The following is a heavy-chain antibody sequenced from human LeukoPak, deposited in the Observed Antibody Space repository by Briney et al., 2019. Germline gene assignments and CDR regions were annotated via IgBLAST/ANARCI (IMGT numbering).Heavy chain of an antibody. V-gene: IGHV4-59*01. CDR3: ARDLRSSGWYVFDH. Sequence: KPSETLSLTSTVSGSGGSISNYYWSWLRQPPGKGLEWVGYIYYSGSTNHNPSLKSRVTMSVDTSKNQLSLKLSSVPAADTDVYYCARDLRSSGWYVFDHWGRGTLVTVSS. J-gene: IGHJ4*02. D-gene: IGHD6-19*01. CDR1: GSGGSISNYY. CDR2: IYYSGST.